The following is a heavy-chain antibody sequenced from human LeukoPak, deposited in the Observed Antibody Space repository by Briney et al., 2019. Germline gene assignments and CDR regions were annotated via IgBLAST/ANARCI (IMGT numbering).Heavy chain of an antibody. CDR3: ARDFLSSSSFFDY. CDR2: ISYSGST. D-gene: IGHD6-6*01. Sequence: SETLSLTCTVSGGSISSYYWSWIRQPPGKGLEWIGYISYSGSTNYNPSLKSRVTISVDTSKNQFSLKLSSVTAADTAVYYCARDFLSSSSFFDYWGQGTLVTVSS. J-gene: IGHJ4*02. V-gene: IGHV4-59*12. CDR1: GGSISSYY.